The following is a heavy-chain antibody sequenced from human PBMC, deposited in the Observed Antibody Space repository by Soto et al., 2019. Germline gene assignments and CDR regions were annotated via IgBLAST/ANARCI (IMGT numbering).Heavy chain of an antibody. CDR1: GINFNDYW. CDR2: IKEDGSSK. D-gene: IGHD1-1*01. Sequence: GGSLRLSCAASGINFNDYWMSWVRQAPGKGLEWVANIKEDGSSKYYVDSVKGRFTISRDNAKNSLYLQMNSLRAEDTALYYWHYLDFWGQGTLVTVSS. CDR3: HYLDF. V-gene: IGHV3-7*03. J-gene: IGHJ4*02.